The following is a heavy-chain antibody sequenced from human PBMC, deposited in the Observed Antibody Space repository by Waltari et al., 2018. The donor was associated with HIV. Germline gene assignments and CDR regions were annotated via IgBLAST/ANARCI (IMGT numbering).Heavy chain of an antibody. Sequence: EVQLLESGGGLVQPGGSLRLSCTVSEFDSGNYAMSWVRQAPGKGLEWVSAISSGGGRTYYAGSVKGRFTISRDYSKNTLYLQMNSLRAEDTAVYFCAKEVLRGDDLDAFDMWGQGTMVTVSS. V-gene: IGHV3-23*01. CDR2: ISSGGGRT. CDR3: AKEVLRGDDLDAFDM. CDR1: EFDSGNYA. J-gene: IGHJ3*02.